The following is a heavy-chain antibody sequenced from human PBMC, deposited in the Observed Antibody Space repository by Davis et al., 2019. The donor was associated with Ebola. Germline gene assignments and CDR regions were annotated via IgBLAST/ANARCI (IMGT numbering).Heavy chain of an antibody. D-gene: IGHD2-2*01. CDR3: ARDEGLDQLLNVAFDI. V-gene: IGHV3-30-3*01. J-gene: IGHJ3*02. CDR1: GLTFSSYA. Sequence: GESLKISCAASGLTFSSYAMHWVRQAPGKGLEWVAVISYDGSNKYYADSVKGRFTISRDNSKNTLYLQMNSLRAEDTAVYYCARDEGLDQLLNVAFDIWGQGTMVTVSS. CDR2: ISYDGSNK.